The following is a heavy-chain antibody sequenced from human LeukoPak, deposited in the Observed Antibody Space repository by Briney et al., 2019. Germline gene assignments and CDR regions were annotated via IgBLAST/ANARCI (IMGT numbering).Heavy chain of an antibody. D-gene: IGHD6-13*01. Sequence: GASVTVSCKASGYTFTGYYMHWVRQAPGQGLEWMGWINPNSGGTNYAQKFQGWVTMTRDTSISTAYMELSRLRSDDTAVYYCARDLAGDSSSWYGMDVWGQGTTVTVSS. J-gene: IGHJ6*02. V-gene: IGHV1-2*04. CDR1: GYTFTGYY. CDR3: ARDLAGDSSSWYGMDV. CDR2: INPNSGGT.